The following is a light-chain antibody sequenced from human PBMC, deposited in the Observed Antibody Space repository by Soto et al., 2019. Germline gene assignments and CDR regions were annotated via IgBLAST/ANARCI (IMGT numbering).Light chain of an antibody. J-gene: IGKJ4*01. V-gene: IGKV3-11*01. Sequence: EIVLTQSPATLSLSPGERATLSCRASQSVSSILAWYQQKPGQAPRLLIYDASSRATGIPTRFSGSGSGTDFTLTISSLEPEDFAVYYCQQHSNWPLTFGGGTKVEIK. CDR1: QSVSSI. CDR2: DAS. CDR3: QQHSNWPLT.